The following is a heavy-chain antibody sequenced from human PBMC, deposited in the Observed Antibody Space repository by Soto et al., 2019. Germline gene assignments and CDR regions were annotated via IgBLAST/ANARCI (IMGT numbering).Heavy chain of an antibody. J-gene: IGHJ6*02. CDR3: ARGVIAAAAANPYYYYYGMDV. CDR2: IIPIFGTA. CDR1: GGTFSSYA. D-gene: IGHD6-13*01. Sequence: QVQLVQSGAEVKKPGSSVKVSCKASGGTFSSYAISWVRQAPGQGLEWMGGIIPIFGTANYAQKFQGRVTITADKSTSTAYMELSSLRSEDTAVYYCARGVIAAAAANPYYYYYGMDVWGQGTTVTVSS. V-gene: IGHV1-69*06.